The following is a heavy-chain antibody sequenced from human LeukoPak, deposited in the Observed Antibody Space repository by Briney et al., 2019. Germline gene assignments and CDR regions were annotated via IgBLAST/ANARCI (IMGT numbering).Heavy chain of an antibody. V-gene: IGHV3-23*01. J-gene: IGHJ5*02. CDR3: AKHGTGRSWHSWFDP. CDR1: GLTFSSYA. CDR2: ITGGGTST. Sequence: PGGSLRLSCAASGLTFSSYAMSWVRQAPGRGLEWVSAITGGGTSTYYADSVRGRFTISRDNSKNTLYLQMNSLRAEDTAVYYCAKHGTGRSWHSWFDPWGQGTLVTVSS. D-gene: IGHD6-13*01.